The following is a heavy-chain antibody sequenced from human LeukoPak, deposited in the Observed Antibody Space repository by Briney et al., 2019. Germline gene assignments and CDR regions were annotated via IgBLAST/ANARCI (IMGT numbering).Heavy chain of an antibody. Sequence: SETLSLTCTVSGGSISSYYWSWIGQPPGKGLEWIGYIYSSGTTNYNPSLKSRVTISEDTSKNQFSLKLSSVTAADTAVYYCARAIPYDRSGYRVYYYYGMDVWGQGTTVTVSS. V-gene: IGHV4-4*09. J-gene: IGHJ6*02. CDR3: ARAIPYDRSGYRVYYYYGMDV. D-gene: IGHD3-22*01. CDR2: IYSSGTT. CDR1: GGSISSYY.